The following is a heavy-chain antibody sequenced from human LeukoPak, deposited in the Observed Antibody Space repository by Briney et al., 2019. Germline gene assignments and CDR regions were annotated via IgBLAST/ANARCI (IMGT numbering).Heavy chain of an antibody. D-gene: IGHD2-2*02. CDR3: ATAPILRGEGGEHYKYGMDV. V-gene: IGHV4-4*02. J-gene: IGHJ6*02. Sequence: PSETLSLTCAVSVGSISSGNWWTWVRQSPGKGLEWIGEIYHNGTLNYNPSLKSRVTISADSFKNHFSLKLTSVTAADTAVYYCATAPILRGEGGEHYKYGMDVWGQGTTVIVS. CDR1: VGSISSGNW. CDR2: IYHNGTL.